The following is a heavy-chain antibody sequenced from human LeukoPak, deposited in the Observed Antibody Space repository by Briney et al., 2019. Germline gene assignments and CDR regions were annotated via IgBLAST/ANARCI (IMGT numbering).Heavy chain of an antibody. CDR1: GFTFSSYS. V-gene: IGHV3-23*01. J-gene: IGHJ4*02. CDR3: AKDEGPAVVQGVTDY. Sequence: SGGSLRLSCAASGFTFSSYSMNWVRQAPGKGLEWVSAISGSGGSTYYADSVKGRFTISRDNSKNTLYLQMNSLRAEDTAVYYCAKDEGPAVVQGVTDYWGQGTLVTVSS. D-gene: IGHD6-19*01. CDR2: ISGSGGST.